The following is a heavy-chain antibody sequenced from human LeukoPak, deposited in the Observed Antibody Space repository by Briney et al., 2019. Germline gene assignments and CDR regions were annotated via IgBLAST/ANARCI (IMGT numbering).Heavy chain of an antibody. V-gene: IGHV3-7*01. CDR1: GFTFSNYR. J-gene: IGHJ6*02. CDR2: IKQDGSEK. D-gene: IGHD3-3*01. Sequence: PGGSLRLSCAASGFTFSNYRMSWVRQAPGKGLEWVANIKQDGSEKYFVDSVKGRFTISRDNAKNSLYLQMNSLRDEDTAVYYCARGEITIFGVVITRYYYYYGMDVWGQGTTVTVSS. CDR3: ARGEITIFGVVITRYYYYYGMDV.